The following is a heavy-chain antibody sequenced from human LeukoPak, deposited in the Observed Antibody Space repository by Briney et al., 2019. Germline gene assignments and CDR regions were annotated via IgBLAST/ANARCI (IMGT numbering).Heavy chain of an antibody. Sequence: ASVKVSCKASGYTFTSYYMHWVRQAPGQGLEWMGWINPNSGGTNYAQKFQGRVTMTRDTSISTAYMEPSRLRSDDTAVYYCARRRYYDILTGYYDPYFDYWGQGTLVTVSS. CDR2: INPNSGGT. D-gene: IGHD3-9*01. J-gene: IGHJ4*02. V-gene: IGHV1-2*02. CDR1: GYTFTSYY. CDR3: ARRRYYDILTGYYDPYFDY.